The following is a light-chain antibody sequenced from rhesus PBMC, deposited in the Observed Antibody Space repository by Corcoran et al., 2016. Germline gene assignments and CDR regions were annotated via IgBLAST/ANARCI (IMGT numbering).Light chain of an antibody. V-gene: IGKV2S3*01. CDR1: QSLLHSNVNTY. CDR3: MQSTKDPS. J-gene: IGKJ2*01. Sequence: DIVMTQTPLSLPVTPGEPASISCRSSQSLLHSNVNTYLHWYLQKPGQSPRLLIYKGTNRESGVPDRFSVSGSGTDCTLKISRVEPEYVGVYYCMQSTKDPSFGQGTKVEIK. CDR2: KGT.